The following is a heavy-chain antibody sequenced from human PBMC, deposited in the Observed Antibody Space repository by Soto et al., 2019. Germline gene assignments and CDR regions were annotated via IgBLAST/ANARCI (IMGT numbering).Heavy chain of an antibody. D-gene: IGHD2-15*01. CDR3: AHKGGRGAGMDV. V-gene: IGHV2-5*02. Sequence: SGPTLVNPTQTLTVTCTFSGFSLSTSGVGVAWLRQPPGKALEWLALIYWDTDKRYSPFLKSRLTITKDTSENQVVLTLTNMDPVDTATYYCAHKGGRGAGMDVWGQGTMVTVSS. CDR2: IYWDTDK. CDR1: GFSLSTSGVG. J-gene: IGHJ6*02.